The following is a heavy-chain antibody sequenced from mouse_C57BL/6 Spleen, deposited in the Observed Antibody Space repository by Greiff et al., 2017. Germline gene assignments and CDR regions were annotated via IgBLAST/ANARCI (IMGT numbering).Heavy chain of an antibody. CDR2: IDPTSGGT. V-gene: IGHV1-72*01. CDR3: ARDGGLRRGFAY. CDR1: GYTFTSYW. Sequence: QVQLQQPGAELVKPGASVKLSCTASGYTFTSYWMHWVKQRPGRGLEWIGRIDPTSGGTKYNAKFQSKATLTVDKPSSTAYMQLSSLTSEDSAVYYCARDGGLRRGFAYWGQGTLVTVSA. J-gene: IGHJ3*01. D-gene: IGHD2-2*01.